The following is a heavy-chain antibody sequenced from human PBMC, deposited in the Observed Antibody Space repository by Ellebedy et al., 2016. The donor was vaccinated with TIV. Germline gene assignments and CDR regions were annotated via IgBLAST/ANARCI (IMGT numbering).Heavy chain of an antibody. V-gene: IGHV1-46*01. CDR2: INPSGGRT. CDR1: GHTFSNYH. D-gene: IGHD3-9*01. CDR3: ARDRYYDILTGPGDS. J-gene: IGHJ4*02. Sequence: AASVKVSCKAPGHTFSNYHMHWARQALGQGLEWMGVINPSGGRTTYAHKFQGRVTMTRDTSTSTVYMEVNSLRSEDTAVYYCARDRYYDILTGPGDSWGQGTLVTVSS.